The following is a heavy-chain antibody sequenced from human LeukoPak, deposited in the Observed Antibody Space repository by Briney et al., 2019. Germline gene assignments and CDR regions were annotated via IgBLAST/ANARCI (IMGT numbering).Heavy chain of an antibody. CDR1: GGSITSGRYY. CDR3: ARGVVTDDYYMDV. J-gene: IGHJ6*03. Sequence: PSQTLSLTCSVSGGSITSGRYYWPWIRQPAGKGLEWIGRLYTNDNTNYDPSLESRVSISVDTSKSQFYLQLTSVTAADTAVYFCARGVVTDDYYMDVWGKGITVIVSS. CDR2: LYTNDNT. D-gene: IGHD2-21*02. V-gene: IGHV4-61*02.